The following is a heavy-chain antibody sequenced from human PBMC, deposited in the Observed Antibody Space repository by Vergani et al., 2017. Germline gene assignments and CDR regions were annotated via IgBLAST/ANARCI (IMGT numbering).Heavy chain of an antibody. D-gene: IGHD3-22*01. CDR1: GFTFSSYA. V-gene: IGHV3-23*01. CDR2: ISGSGSTI. CDR3: ARRFDDSSGYYYYYYYYGMDV. Sequence: EVQLLESGGGLVQPGGSLRLSCAASGFTFSSYAMSWVRQAPGKGLEWVSAISGSGSTIYYADSVKGRFTISRDNAKNSLYLQMNSLRAEDTAVYYCARRFDDSSGYYYYYYYYGMDVWGQGTTVTVSS. J-gene: IGHJ6*02.